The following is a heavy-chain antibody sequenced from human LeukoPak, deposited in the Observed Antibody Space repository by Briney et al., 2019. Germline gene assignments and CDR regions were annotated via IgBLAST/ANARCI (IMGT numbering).Heavy chain of an antibody. CDR1: GGSFSGYY. V-gene: IGHV4-59*01. CDR3: ARMSSSWSWFDP. Sequence: PSENLSLTCAVYGGSFSGYYWSWIRQPPGKGLEWIGYIYYSGTTNYNPSLKSRVTISVDTSKNQFSLKLRSVTAADTAVYYCARMSSSWSWFDPWGQGTLVTVSS. CDR2: IYYSGTT. J-gene: IGHJ5*02. D-gene: IGHD6-13*01.